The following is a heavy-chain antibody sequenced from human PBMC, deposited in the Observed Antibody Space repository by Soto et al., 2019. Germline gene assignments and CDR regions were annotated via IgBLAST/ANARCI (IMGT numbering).Heavy chain of an antibody. J-gene: IGHJ4*02. Sequence: QVQLVESGGGLVKPGGSLRLSCAASGFTFSDYYMSWIRQAPGKGLEWVSYISSRGSTIYYADSVKGRFTISRDNAKNSLYLQMNSLRAEDTAVYYCAREPAQYYYDSSGYYYGHYFDYWGQGTLVTVSS. CDR2: ISSRGSTI. V-gene: IGHV3-11*01. CDR1: GFTFSDYY. CDR3: AREPAQYYYDSSGYYYGHYFDY. D-gene: IGHD3-22*01.